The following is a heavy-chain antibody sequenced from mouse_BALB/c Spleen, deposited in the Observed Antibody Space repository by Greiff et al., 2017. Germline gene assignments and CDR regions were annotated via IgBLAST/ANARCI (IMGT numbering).Heavy chain of an antibody. Sequence: EVQGVESGPGLVKPSQSLSLTCTVTGYSITSDYAWNWIRQFPGNKLEWMGYISYSGSTSYNPSLKSRISTTRDTSKNQFFLQLNSVTTEDTATYYCARSPYYRYEGYAMDYWGQGTSVTVSS. CDR3: ARSPYYRYEGYAMDY. V-gene: IGHV3-2*02. CDR1: GYSITSDYA. D-gene: IGHD2-14*01. CDR2: ISYSGST. J-gene: IGHJ4*01.